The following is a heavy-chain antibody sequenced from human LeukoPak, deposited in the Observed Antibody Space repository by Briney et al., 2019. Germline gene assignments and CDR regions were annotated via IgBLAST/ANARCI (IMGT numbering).Heavy chain of an antibody. CDR2: MWFGATT. CDR1: GDSISSINSY. Sequence: SETLSLTCTVSGDSISSINSYWGWIRHPPGKGLEWIGSMWFGATTSYDPSLKSRVTISIDPSKNQFSLKLSSVTAADTALYYCARGRRGSYFQDYWGQGTLVTVSS. V-gene: IGHV4-39*07. J-gene: IGHJ4*02. CDR3: ARGRRGSYFQDY. D-gene: IGHD1-26*01.